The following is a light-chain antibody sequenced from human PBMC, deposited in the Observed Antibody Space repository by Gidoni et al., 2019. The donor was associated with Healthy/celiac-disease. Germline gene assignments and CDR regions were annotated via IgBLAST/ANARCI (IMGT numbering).Light chain of an antibody. Sequence: QSVLTQTPSVSEAQGQKVTLSCSGSSSNMGNNYGSWYQQLPGTAPKLLIYENNKRPSGIPDRFSGSKSGTSATLGITGLQTGDEADYYCGTWDSSLSAAVFGGGTQLTVL. CDR2: ENN. CDR1: SSNMGNNY. V-gene: IGLV1-51*02. J-gene: IGLJ7*01. CDR3: GTWDSSLSAAV.